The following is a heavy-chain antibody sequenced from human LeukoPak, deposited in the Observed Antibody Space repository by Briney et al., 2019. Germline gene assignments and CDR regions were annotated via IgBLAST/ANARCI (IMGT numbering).Heavy chain of an antibody. CDR1: GFTFSSYG. CDR3: ALVGDPRKGGYYYYYYMDV. J-gene: IGHJ6*03. Sequence: QPGGSLRLSCAASGFTFSSYGMHWVRQAPGKGLEWVAVISYDGSNKYYADSVKGRFTISRDNSKNTLYLQMNSLRAEDTAVYYCALVGDPRKGGYYYYYYMDVWGKGTTVTVSS. CDR2: ISYDGSNK. V-gene: IGHV3-30*03. D-gene: IGHD3-16*01.